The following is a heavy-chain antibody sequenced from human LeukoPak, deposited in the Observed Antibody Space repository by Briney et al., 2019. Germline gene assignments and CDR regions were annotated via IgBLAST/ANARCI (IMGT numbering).Heavy chain of an antibody. CDR3: ARSRSYDFWSGYRNDAFDI. V-gene: IGHV1-2*02. J-gene: IGHJ3*02. Sequence: ASVKVSCKASGYTFTGYYMHWVRQAPGQGLEWMGWINPNSGGTNYAQKFQGRVTMTRDTSISTAYMELSRLRSDDTAVYYCARSRSYDFWSGYRNDAFDIWGQGTMVTVSS. CDR1: GYTFTGYY. CDR2: INPNSGGT. D-gene: IGHD3-3*01.